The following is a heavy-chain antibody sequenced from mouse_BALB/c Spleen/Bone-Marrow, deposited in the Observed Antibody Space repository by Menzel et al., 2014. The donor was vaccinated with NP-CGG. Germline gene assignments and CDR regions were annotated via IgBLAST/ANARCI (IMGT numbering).Heavy chain of an antibody. CDR1: GFTFSSYA. CDR2: ISSGGSYT. CDR3: ARQTGSYDDWFAY. J-gene: IGHJ3*01. Sequence: EVKLMESGGGLVKPGGSLKLSCAASGFTFSSYAMSWVRQTPEKRLEWVATISSGGSYTYYPDSGKGRFTISRDNAKNPLYLQMSSLRSEDTAMYYCARQTGSYDDWFAYWGQGTLVTVSA. D-gene: IGHD2-12*01. V-gene: IGHV5-9-3*01.